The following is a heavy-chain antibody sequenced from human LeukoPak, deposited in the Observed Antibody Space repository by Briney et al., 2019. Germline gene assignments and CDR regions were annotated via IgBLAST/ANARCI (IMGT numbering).Heavy chain of an antibody. CDR3: ARRVRGTKLVVDRTNAFGI. D-gene: IGHD2-8*02. J-gene: IGHJ3*02. Sequence: SETLSLTCAVYGGSFSGYYWSWIRQPPGKGLEWIGEINHSGSTNYNPSLKSRVTISVDTSKNQFSLKLSSVTAADTAVYYCARRVRGTKLVVDRTNAFGIWGQGTMVTVSS. CDR1: GGSFSGYY. CDR2: INHSGST. V-gene: IGHV4-34*01.